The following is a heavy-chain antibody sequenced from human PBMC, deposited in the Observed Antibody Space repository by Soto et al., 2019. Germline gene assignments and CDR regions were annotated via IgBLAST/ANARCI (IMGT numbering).Heavy chain of an antibody. CDR1: VGSLSGYQ. J-gene: IGHJ6*03. V-gene: IGHV4-34*01. Sequence: QVKLQRGGAGRLKLSEPLSLTSAVFVGSLSGYQWTGIRKTPGKGLEWTGEINDSGNINYNPSLKSRVTILVDTAKKQISLKLSSVTAADTAVYYCARGLILWFGELSRRGGYYYYMDVWGKGTTVTVSS. CDR3: ARGLILWFGELSRRGGYYYYMDV. D-gene: IGHD3-10*01. CDR2: INDSGNI.